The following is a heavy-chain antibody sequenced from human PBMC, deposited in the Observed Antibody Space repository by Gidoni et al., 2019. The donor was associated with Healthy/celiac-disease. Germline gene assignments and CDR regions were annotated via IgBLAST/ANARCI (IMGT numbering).Heavy chain of an antibody. V-gene: IGHV3-23*01. CDR1: GFPFSSYA. CDR3: AKDSPIVVVPAAMGYYFDY. CDR2: ISGSGGST. J-gene: IGHJ4*02. D-gene: IGHD2-2*01. Sequence: EVQLLESGGGLVQPGGSLRLSCAASGFPFSSYAMSWVGQAPGKGLEWVSAISGSGGSTYYADSVKGRFTISRDNAKNTLYLQMNSLRAEDTAVYYCAKDSPIVVVPAAMGYYFDYWGQGTLVTVSS.